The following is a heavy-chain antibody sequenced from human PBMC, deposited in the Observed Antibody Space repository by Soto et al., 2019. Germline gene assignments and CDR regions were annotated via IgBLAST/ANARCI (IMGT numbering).Heavy chain of an antibody. Sequence: QAQLVQSGAEVKKPGASVKVSCKASGYTLSTNDINWVRQAAGQGLEWMGWMDSYTGNTGYAQEFQGRLIMTRDTSINAAYMELSSLQSEDTAVYFCATGSQTLDYWGQGTLVTVSS. V-gene: IGHV1-8*01. CDR2: MDSYTGNT. CDR1: GYTLSTND. CDR3: ATGSQTLDY. J-gene: IGHJ4*02.